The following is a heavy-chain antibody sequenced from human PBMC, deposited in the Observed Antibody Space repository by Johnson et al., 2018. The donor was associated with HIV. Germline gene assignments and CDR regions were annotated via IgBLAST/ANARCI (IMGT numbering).Heavy chain of an antibody. CDR3: ARDLKSYYDSSGYFDAFDI. CDR1: GFTFDDYC. D-gene: IGHD3-22*01. Sequence: VQLVESGGGVVRPGGSLRLSCAASGFTFDDYCMSWVRQAPGKGLEWVSGINWNGGSTGYADSVKGRFTISRDNAKNSLYLQMNSLRAEDTALYYCARDLKSYYDSSGYFDAFDIWGQGTMVTVSS. V-gene: IGHV3-20*04. CDR2: INWNGGST. J-gene: IGHJ3*02.